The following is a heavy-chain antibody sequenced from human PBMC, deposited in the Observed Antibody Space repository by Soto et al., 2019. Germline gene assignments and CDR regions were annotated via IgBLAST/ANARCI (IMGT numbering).Heavy chain of an antibody. CDR2: ISSSSSYI. V-gene: IGHV3-21*01. Sequence: GGSLRLSCAASGFTFSSYSMNWVRQAPGKGLEWVSSISSSSSYIYYADSVKGRFTLSRDNAKNSLYLQMNSLRAEDTAVYYCARGGYSSSWLRFDPWGQGTLVTVSS. J-gene: IGHJ5*02. CDR3: ARGGYSSSWLRFDP. CDR1: GFTFSSYS. D-gene: IGHD6-13*01.